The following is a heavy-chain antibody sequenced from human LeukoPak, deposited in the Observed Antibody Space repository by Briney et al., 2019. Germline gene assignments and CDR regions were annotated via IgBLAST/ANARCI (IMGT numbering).Heavy chain of an antibody. V-gene: IGHV4-61*02. Sequence: SQTLSLTCTVSGGSISSGGYYWSWIRQPPGKGLEWIGRIYTSGSTNYNPSLKSRVTMSVDTSKNQFSLKLSSVTAADTAVYYCASMVGISRYYYGMDVWGQGTTVTVSS. J-gene: IGHJ6*02. D-gene: IGHD3-10*01. CDR2: IYTSGST. CDR3: ASMVGISRYYYGMDV. CDR1: GGSISSGGYY.